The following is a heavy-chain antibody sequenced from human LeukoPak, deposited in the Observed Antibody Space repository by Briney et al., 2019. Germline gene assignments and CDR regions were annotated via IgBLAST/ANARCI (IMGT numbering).Heavy chain of an antibody. D-gene: IGHD6-13*01. J-gene: IGHJ4*02. V-gene: IGHV3-74*01. CDR2: INSDGSST. CDR3: ATDTGYSSSWYEGCYFDY. Sequence: GGSLRLSCAASGFTFSSYWMHWVRQAPGKGLVWVSRINSDGSSTSYADSVKGRFTISRDNAKNTLYLQMNSLRAGDTAVYYCATDTGYSSSWYEGCYFDYWGQGTLVTVSS. CDR1: GFTFSSYW.